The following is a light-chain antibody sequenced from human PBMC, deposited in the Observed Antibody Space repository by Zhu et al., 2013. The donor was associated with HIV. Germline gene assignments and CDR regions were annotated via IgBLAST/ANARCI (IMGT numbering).Light chain of an antibody. CDR3: QTWDTGMV. CDR2: QDR. J-gene: IGLJ2*01. V-gene: IGLV3-1*01. Sequence: SYELTQPPSVSVSPGQTASITCSGDKLGDKYACWYQQKSGQSPVLVIYQDRKRPSGIPERFSGSNSGNTATLTISGTQAMDEADYYCQTWDTGMVFGGGTKLTVL. CDR1: KLGDKY.